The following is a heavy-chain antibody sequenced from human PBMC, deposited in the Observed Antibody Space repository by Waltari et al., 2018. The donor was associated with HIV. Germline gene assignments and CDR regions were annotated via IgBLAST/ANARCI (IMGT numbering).Heavy chain of an antibody. V-gene: IGHV3-7*01. CDR1: GFTSTHYR. J-gene: IGHJ6*02. CDR2: IKDDGSEK. CDR3: ARIGTFPHNYAIDF. D-gene: IGHD1-26*01. Sequence: EVKLMESGGGLVQPGGSLRLSCAASGFTSTHYRMSWVRPTPGKGLEWVAYIKDDGSEKYYMGSVKGRFIISRDNAKNSMFLQMNSLRAEDTAVYYCARIGTFPHNYAIDFWGQGTTVTVSS.